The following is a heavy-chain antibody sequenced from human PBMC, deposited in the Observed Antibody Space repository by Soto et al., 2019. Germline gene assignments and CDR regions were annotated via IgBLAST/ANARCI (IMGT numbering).Heavy chain of an antibody. D-gene: IGHD3-22*01. CDR2: IYHGGST. V-gene: IGHV4-30-2*01. Sequence: SETLSLTCAVSGGSISSGGYSWSWIRQPPGKGLEWIGYIYHGGSTYYNPSLKSRVTISVDRSKNQFSLKLSSVTAADTAVYYCARSAANYDSSGYPQLDDAFDIWGQGTMVTVSS. CDR3: ARSAANYDSSGYPQLDDAFDI. J-gene: IGHJ3*02. CDR1: GGSISSGGYS.